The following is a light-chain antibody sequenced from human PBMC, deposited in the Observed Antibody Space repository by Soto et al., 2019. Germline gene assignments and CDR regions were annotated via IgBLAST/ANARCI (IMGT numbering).Light chain of an antibody. CDR2: DVS. V-gene: IGLV2-14*01. CDR1: SSDVGGYNY. CDR3: SSYTSSSFYV. J-gene: IGLJ1*01. Sequence: QSALTQPASVSGSPGQSITISCTGTSSDVGGYNYVSWYQQHPGKAPKLMIYDVSNRPSGGSNRVSGSKSGNTASLTISGLQAEDEADYYCSSYTSSSFYVFGTGTKLTVL.